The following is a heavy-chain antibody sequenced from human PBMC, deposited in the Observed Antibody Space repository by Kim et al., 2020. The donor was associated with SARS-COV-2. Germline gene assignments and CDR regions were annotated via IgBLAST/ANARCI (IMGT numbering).Heavy chain of an antibody. CDR2: IYYSGST. V-gene: IGHV4-59*01. J-gene: IGHJ4*02. CDR1: GGSISSYY. Sequence: SETLSLTCSVSGGSISSYYWSWIRQPPGKGLEWIGYIYYSGSTNYNPSLKSRVTISVDTSKNQFSLKLSSVTAADTAVYYCARWDILTGQFDYWGQGTLVTVSS. D-gene: IGHD3-9*01. CDR3: ARWDILTGQFDY.